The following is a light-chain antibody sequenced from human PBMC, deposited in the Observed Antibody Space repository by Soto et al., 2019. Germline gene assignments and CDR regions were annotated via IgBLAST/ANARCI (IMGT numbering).Light chain of an antibody. CDR3: TSSTSGSLYV. J-gene: IGLJ1*01. Sequence: QSALTQPASVSGSPGQSITISCTGTSNDVGGYNHVSWYQQSPGKVPKLLIYNVSNRPSGVSDRSSGSKSGNTASLTISGLQAEDESDYFCTSSTSGSLYVFGTGTKVTVL. CDR2: NVS. V-gene: IGLV2-14*01. CDR1: SNDVGGYNH.